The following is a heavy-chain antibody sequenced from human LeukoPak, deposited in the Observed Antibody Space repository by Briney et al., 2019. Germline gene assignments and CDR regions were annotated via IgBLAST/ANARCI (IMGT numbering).Heavy chain of an antibody. V-gene: IGHV3-23*01. CDR1: GFTFSSYG. CDR3: AKAPVTTCRGAFCYPFDY. J-gene: IGHJ4*02. D-gene: IGHD2-15*01. CDR2: ISGSGGST. Sequence: GGSLRLSCAASGFTFSSYGMSWVRQAPGKGLEWVSSISGSGGSTYYADSVRGQFAISRDNSKNTVYLQMNSLRAEDTAVYYCAKAPVTTCRGAFCYPFDYWGLGTLVTVSS.